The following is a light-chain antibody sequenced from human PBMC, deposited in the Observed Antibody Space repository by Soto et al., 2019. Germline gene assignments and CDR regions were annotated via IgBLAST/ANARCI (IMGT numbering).Light chain of an antibody. CDR3: QQYGSSPWT. CDR1: QSVSSSY. V-gene: IGKV3-20*01. J-gene: IGKJ1*01. CDR2: GAS. Sequence: EIVLTQSPGTLSLSPGERATLSCRASQSVSSSYLAWYQQKPGQAPRLLIYGASSRATGIPDRFSCSGSGTDFNLTISRLEPEDFAVYYCQQYGSSPWTFGQGTKVEIK.